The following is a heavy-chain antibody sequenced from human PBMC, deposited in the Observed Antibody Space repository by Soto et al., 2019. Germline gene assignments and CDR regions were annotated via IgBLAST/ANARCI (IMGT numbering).Heavy chain of an antibody. D-gene: IGHD2-15*01. CDR2: INPNSGGT. J-gene: IGHJ5*02. Sequence: ASVKVSCKASGYTFTGYYMHWVRQAPGQGLEWMGWINPNSGGTNYAQKFQGRVTMTRDTSISTAYMELSRLRSDDTAVYYCASLGLHCSGGSCHDWFDPWGQGILVTVSS. V-gene: IGHV1-2*02. CDR1: GYTFTGYY. CDR3: ASLGLHCSGGSCHDWFDP.